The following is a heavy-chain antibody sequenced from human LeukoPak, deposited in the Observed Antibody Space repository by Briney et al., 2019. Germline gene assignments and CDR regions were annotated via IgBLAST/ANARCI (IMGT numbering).Heavy chain of an antibody. CDR3: AKDVGFGEFQFDY. D-gene: IGHD3-10*01. Sequence: GGSLRLSCAASGFTFSSYGMSWVRQAPGKGLEWVSAISGSGGSTYYADSVKGRFTISRDNSKNTLYLQMNSLRAEDTAVYYCAKDVGFGEFQFDYWGQGTLVTVSS. J-gene: IGHJ4*02. V-gene: IGHV3-23*01. CDR1: GFTFSSYG. CDR2: ISGSGGST.